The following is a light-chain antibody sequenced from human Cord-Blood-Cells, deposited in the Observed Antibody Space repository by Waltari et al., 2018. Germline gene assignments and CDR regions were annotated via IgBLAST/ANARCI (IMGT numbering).Light chain of an antibody. V-gene: IGLV2-14*01. Sequence: QSALTQPASVSGSPGQSITISCTGTSRDVGGYNSGSWYQPHPGKAPKLMIYEVSNRPSGVSNRFSGSKSGNTASLTISGLQAEDEADYYCSSYTSSSTLVFGGGTKLTVL. CDR3: SSYTSSSTLV. CDR1: SRDVGGYNS. J-gene: IGLJ2*01. CDR2: EVS.